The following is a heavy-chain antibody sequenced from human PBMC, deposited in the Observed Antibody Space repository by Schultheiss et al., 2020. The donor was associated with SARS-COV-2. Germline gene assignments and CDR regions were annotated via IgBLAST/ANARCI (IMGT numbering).Heavy chain of an antibody. CDR3: ARAGGATRGYYYGMDV. V-gene: IGHV3-48*03. CDR1: GFTFSSYE. J-gene: IGHJ6*02. CDR2: ISSSGSTI. D-gene: IGHD1-26*01. Sequence: GESLKISCAASGFTFSSYEMNWVRQAPGKGLEWVSYISSSGSTIYYADSVKGRFTISRDNAKNSLYLQMNSLRAEDTAVYYCARAGGATRGYYYGMDVWGQGTTVTVSS.